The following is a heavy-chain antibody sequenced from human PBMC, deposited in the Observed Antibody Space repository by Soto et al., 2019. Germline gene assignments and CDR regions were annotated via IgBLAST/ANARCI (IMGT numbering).Heavy chain of an antibody. V-gene: IGHV3-23*01. CDR2: ISGSGDTA. D-gene: IGHD6-6*01. J-gene: IGHJ6*02. Sequence: GGSLRLSCTASGFKFSSFAMTWVRLAPGLGLEWVSSISGSGDTAYYADSVKGRFIISRDNSKNSPSLQMNSLRVEDTGVYYCARGWQFVEPVYEGMGVWGQGTTVTVSS. CDR3: ARGWQFVEPVYEGMGV. CDR1: GFKFSSFA.